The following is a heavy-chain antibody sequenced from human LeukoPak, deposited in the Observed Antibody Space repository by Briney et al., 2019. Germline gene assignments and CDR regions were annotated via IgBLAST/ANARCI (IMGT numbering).Heavy chain of an antibody. CDR2: IGTSTSYI. V-gene: IGHV3-21*01. CDR3: ARSSGWYHRGPDYYYYYMDV. CDR1: GFTFSTYI. J-gene: IGHJ6*03. D-gene: IGHD6-19*01. Sequence: GGSLRLSCAASGFTFSTYIMNWVRQTPGKGLEWVSSIGTSTSYIYYADSVKGRFTISRDNAKNSLYLQMNSLRAEDTAVYYCARSSGWYHRGPDYYYYYMDVWGKGTTVTVS.